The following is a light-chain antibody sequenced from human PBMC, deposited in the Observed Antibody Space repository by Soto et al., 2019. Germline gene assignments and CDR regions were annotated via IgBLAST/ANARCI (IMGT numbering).Light chain of an antibody. CDR3: ASWGDSLSGYWV. CDR1: SSKFGRNY. V-gene: IGLV1-47*01. Sequence: QSVLTQRPSASGTPGQSVTISCSGSSSKFGRNYVYWYQQLPGTAPKLLIYKNDQRPSGVPDRFSGSKSGASASLAISGLQSEDEADYYCASWGDSLSGYWVFGGGTKLIVL. CDR2: KND. J-gene: IGLJ3*02.